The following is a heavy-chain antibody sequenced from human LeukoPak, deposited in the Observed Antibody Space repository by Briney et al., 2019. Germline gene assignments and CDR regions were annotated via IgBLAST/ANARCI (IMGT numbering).Heavy chain of an antibody. V-gene: IGHV4-4*02. CDR2: IYHSGST. D-gene: IGHD3-16*02. Sequence: SGTLTLICAVSGGSISSSNWWRWVRQPPGKGLEWIGEIYHSGSTNYNPSLKSRVTISVDKSKNQFSLKLSSVTAADTAVYYCARDFLMITFGGVIVSYFDYWGQGTLVTVSS. J-gene: IGHJ4*02. CDR3: ARDFLMITFGGVIVSYFDY. CDR1: GGSISSSNW.